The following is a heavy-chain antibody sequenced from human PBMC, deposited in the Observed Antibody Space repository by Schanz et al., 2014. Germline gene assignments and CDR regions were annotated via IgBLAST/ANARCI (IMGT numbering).Heavy chain of an antibody. J-gene: IGHJ4*02. CDR3: ARDFSAYVGNYFDY. V-gene: IGHV1-18*01. CDR2: INGYNGHT. Sequence: QVQLVQSGAEVKKPGSSVKVSCKASRSTFSSYTISWVRQAPGQGLEWMGWINGYNGHTLYAQKFQGRVTMTTDTSTSTSYMELTSLRFDDTAVYYCARDFSAYVGNYFDYWGQGTLXTVSS. CDR1: RSTFSSYT. D-gene: IGHD5-12*01.